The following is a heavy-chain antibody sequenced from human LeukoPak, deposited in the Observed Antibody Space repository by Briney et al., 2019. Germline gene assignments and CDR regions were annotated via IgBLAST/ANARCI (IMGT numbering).Heavy chain of an antibody. J-gene: IGHJ4*02. CDR1: GFTFSNAW. D-gene: IGHD1-14*01. CDR3: AKPARTDYADY. Sequence: QPGGSLRLSCAASGFTFSNAWMSWVRQAPGKGLEWVSSINGSGDKTYYADSVKGRFTISRDNSKNTLYLQMNSLRAEDTAVYYCAKPARTDYADYWGQGTLVTVSS. CDR2: INGSGDKT. V-gene: IGHV3-23*01.